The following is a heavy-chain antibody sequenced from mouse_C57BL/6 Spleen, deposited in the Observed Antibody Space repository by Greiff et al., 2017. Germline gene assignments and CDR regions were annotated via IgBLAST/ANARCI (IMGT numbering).Heavy chain of an antibody. CDR3: TTDYGSSGGTGYARDY. V-gene: IGHV14-1*01. D-gene: IGHD1-1*01. CDR1: GFNIKDYY. J-gene: IGHJ4*01. CDR2: IDPEDGDT. Sequence: EVQLQQSGAELVRPGASVKLSCTASGFNIKDYYMHWVKQRPEQGLEWIGRIDPEDGDTEYAPKFPGKATMTADTSSTTAYLQLSSLTSENAAVYDVTTDYGSSGGTGYARDYWGQGTSVTVAS.